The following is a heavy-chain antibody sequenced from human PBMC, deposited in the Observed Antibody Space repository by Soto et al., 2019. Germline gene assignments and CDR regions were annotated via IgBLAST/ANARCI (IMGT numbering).Heavy chain of an antibody. CDR3: ARHEVAVAGVSNWFDP. Sequence: QLQLQESGPGLVKPSETLSLTCTVSGGSISSSSYYCGWIRQPPGKGLELIGSIYYSGSTYYNPSLTRRVTISVDTSKNQFSLQLSSVTAADTAVYYCARHEVAVAGVSNWFDPWGQGTLVTVSS. D-gene: IGHD6-19*01. V-gene: IGHV4-39*01. CDR1: GGSISSSSYY. CDR2: IYYSGST. J-gene: IGHJ5*02.